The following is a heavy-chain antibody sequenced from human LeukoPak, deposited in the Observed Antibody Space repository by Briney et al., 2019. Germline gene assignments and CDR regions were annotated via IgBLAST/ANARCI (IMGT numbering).Heavy chain of an antibody. Sequence: ASVKVSCKASGYTFTGYYMHWVRQAPGQGLEWMGWINPNSGGTNYAQKFQGRVTMTRDTSISTAYMELSRLRSDDTAVYYCARDLEGYCSSTSCSLPPSYYFDYWGQGTLVTVSS. D-gene: IGHD2-2*01. CDR1: GYTFTGYY. J-gene: IGHJ4*02. V-gene: IGHV1-2*02. CDR2: INPNSGGT. CDR3: ARDLEGYCSSTSCSLPPSYYFDY.